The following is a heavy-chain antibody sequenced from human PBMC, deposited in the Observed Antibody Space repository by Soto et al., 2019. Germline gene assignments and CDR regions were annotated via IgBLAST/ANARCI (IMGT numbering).Heavy chain of an antibody. CDR2: ISGSGGST. D-gene: IGHD3-3*01. CDR1: GFTFSSYA. Sequence: GGSLRLSCAASGFTFSSYAMSWVRQAPGKGLEWVSAISGSGGSTYYADSVKGRFTISRDNSKNTLYLQMNSLRAEDTAVYYCAKVEGFEDFWSGYPTRYYFDYWGQGTLVTVSS. V-gene: IGHV3-23*01. J-gene: IGHJ4*02. CDR3: AKVEGFEDFWSGYPTRYYFDY.